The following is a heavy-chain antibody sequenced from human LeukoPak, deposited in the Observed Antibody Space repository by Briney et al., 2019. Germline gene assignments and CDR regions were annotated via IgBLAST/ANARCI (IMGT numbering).Heavy chain of an antibody. J-gene: IGHJ5*02. CDR1: GFTFSGYG. D-gene: IGHD1-1*01. V-gene: IGHV3-23*01. CDR2: IRGGGDSK. Sequence: PGGSLRLSCAASGFTFSGYGLSWVRQTPGKGLEWVSRIRGGGDSKHYADSVRGRFTISKDNSRTTMYLQMTGLNAEETADYSCARGLEAKDTRPHHWGQGTLVSVAT. CDR3: ARGLEAKDTRPHH.